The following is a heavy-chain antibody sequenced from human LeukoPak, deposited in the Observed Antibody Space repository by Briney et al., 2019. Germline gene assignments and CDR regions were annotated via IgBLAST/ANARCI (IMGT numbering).Heavy chain of an antibody. CDR3: ARGVNFGSGSYYKIYYYYYMDV. CDR1: GGYISSTTYY. CDR2: LYYSGKT. V-gene: IGHV4-39*07. Sequence: SETLSLTCIISGGYISSTTYYWGWIRQPPGKGLEWIGTLYYSGKTYYNPSLKSRITISIDTYKNGFSLKLTSATAADTAVYYCARGVNFGSGSYYKIYYYYYMDVWGKGTTVTISS. J-gene: IGHJ6*03. D-gene: IGHD3-10*01.